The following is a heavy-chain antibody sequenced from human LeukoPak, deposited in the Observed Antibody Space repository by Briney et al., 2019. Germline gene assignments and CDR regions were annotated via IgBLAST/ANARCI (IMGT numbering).Heavy chain of an antibody. CDR1: GYTFTGDY. Sequence: GASVKVSCKASGYTFTGDYMHWVRQAPGQGLEWMGWINPNSGGTNYAQKFQGRVTMTRDTSISTAYMELSRLRSDDTAVYYCAREMERGYDWFDYWGQGTLVTVSS. D-gene: IGHD5-12*01. CDR2: INPNSGGT. CDR3: AREMERGYDWFDY. V-gene: IGHV1-2*02. J-gene: IGHJ4*02.